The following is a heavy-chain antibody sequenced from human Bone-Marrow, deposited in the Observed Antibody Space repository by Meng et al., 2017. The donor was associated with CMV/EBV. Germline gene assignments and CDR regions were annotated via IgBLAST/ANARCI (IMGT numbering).Heavy chain of an antibody. J-gene: IGHJ3*02. CDR1: GYTFASNG. CDR2: ISPYNGNT. D-gene: IGHD2-2*01. CDR3: ARRGYCSNSNCMRNAMDI. V-gene: IGHV1-18*01. Sequence: ASVKVSCKTSGYTFASNGISWVRQAPGQGLEWMGWISPYNGNTNYEQNLQGRVTMTTDTSTSTAYMELRSLRSDDTAVYYCARRGYCSNSNCMRNAMDIWGQGTMVTVAS.